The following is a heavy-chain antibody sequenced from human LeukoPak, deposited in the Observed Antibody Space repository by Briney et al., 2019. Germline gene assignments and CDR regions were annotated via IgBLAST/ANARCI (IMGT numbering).Heavy chain of an antibody. Sequence: GGSLRLSCAASGFTFSSYVMHWVRQAPGKGLEWVAVISYDGSNKYYADSVKGRFTISRDNSKNTLYLQMNSLRAEDTAVYYCAREGPYITYYDYVWGSYRFNNWFDPWGQGTLVTVSS. CDR1: GFTFSSYV. D-gene: IGHD3-16*02. V-gene: IGHV3-30*04. CDR2: ISYDGSNK. CDR3: AREGPYITYYDYVWGSYRFNNWFDP. J-gene: IGHJ5*02.